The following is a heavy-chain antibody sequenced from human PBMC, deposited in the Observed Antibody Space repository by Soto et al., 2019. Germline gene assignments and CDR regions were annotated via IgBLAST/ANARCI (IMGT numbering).Heavy chain of an antibody. CDR1: GFTFSSYG. V-gene: IGHV3-30*03. CDR2: ISYDGSNK. Sequence: GGSLRLSCAASGFTFSSYGMHWVRQAPGKGLEWVAFISYDGSNKYYADSVKVRFTISIDNSKNTLYLQMNSLRAEDTAVYYCATIVAATAFDAFHXWGQATMVTVS. J-gene: IGHJ3*02. CDR3: ATIVAATAFDAFHX. D-gene: IGHD2-15*01.